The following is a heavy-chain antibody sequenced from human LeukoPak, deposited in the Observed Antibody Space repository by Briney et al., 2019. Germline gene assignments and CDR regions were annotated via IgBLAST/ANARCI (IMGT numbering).Heavy chain of an antibody. CDR1: GGSVDSGSYY. CDR3: ARGVQVWLMSQRYFDS. D-gene: IGHD3-10*01. Sequence: SETLSLTCTVSGGSVDSGSYYWGWIRQPPGKGLEWIGSAFNNEGTYYSPSLRRRVTISRDTSKKQLSLRLSSLTAADTAVYYCARGVQVWLMSQRYFDSWGQGTLVTVSS. CDR2: AFNNEGT. V-gene: IGHV4-39*07. J-gene: IGHJ4*02.